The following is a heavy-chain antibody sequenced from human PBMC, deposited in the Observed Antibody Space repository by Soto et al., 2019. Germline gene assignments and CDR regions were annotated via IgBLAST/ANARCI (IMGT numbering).Heavy chain of an antibody. CDR2: ISPYNGHT. CDR1: GYSFTSYG. CDR3: ARDLTVVPAPHTRLENYGMDV. V-gene: IGHV1-18*01. D-gene: IGHD2-2*01. Sequence: QVQLVQSAGEVKKPGASVKVSCKASGYSFTSYGISWVRRAPGQGLEWMGWISPYNGHTQFVERFQGRVTMTTDTSTKTGYMERSNLRSVDTAHYYWARDLTVVPAPHTRLENYGMDVWGPWTTVIVSS. J-gene: IGHJ6*02.